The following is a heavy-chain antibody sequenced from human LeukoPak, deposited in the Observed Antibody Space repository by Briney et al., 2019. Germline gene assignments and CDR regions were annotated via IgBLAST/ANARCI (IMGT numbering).Heavy chain of an antibody. J-gene: IGHJ5*02. Sequence: PSETLSLTCTVSGGSISSYYWSWIRQAPGKGLEWIGYIYYSGSTNYNPSLKSRVSISVDTSKNQFSLKLSSVTAADTAVYYCARGPHYYYDSSGIPVDPCVQGTLVTVSS. CDR3: ARGPHYYYDSSGIPVDP. V-gene: IGHV4-59*08. CDR1: GGSISSYY. CDR2: IYYSGST. D-gene: IGHD3-22*01.